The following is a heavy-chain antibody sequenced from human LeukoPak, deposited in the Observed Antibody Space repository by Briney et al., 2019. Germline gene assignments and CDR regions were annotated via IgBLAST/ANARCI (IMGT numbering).Heavy chain of an antibody. CDR2: TYSGGTT. CDR3: AKEGGLGYCSTTSCAFAH. J-gene: IGHJ4*02. CDR1: GFSVSDNY. D-gene: IGHD2-2*01. V-gene: IGHV3-53*01. Sequence: GGSLRLSCAGSGFSVSDNYMTWVRQAPGKGLEWVSVTYSGGTTYYADSVEGRFTISRDDSKNTLYLQMNSLRTEDTAVYYCAKEGGLGYCSTTSCAFAHWGRGTLVTVSS.